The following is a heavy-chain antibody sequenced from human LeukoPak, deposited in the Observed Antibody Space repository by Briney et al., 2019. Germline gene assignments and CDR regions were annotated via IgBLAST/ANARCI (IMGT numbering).Heavy chain of an antibody. Sequence: SETLSLTCTVSGYSISSGYYWGWIRQPPGKGLEWIGSIYHSGSTYYNPSLKSRVTISVDTSKNQFSLKLSSVTAADTAVYYCARLYDILTGYLDYWGQGTLVTVSS. J-gene: IGHJ4*02. V-gene: IGHV4-38-2*02. D-gene: IGHD3-9*01. CDR3: ARLYDILTGYLDY. CDR2: IYHSGST. CDR1: GYSISSGYY.